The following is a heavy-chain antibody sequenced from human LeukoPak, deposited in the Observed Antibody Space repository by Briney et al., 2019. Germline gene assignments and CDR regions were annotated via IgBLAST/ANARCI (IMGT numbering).Heavy chain of an antibody. CDR2: ISYDGSNK. J-gene: IGHJ5*02. D-gene: IGHD6-6*01. V-gene: IGHV3-30*18. CDR1: GFTFSSYE. Sequence: GGSLRLSCAASGFTFSSYEMNWVRQAPGKGLEWVAVISYDGSNKYYADSVKGRFTISRDNSKNTLYLQMNSLRAEDTAVYYCAKDPGAARPKFLSWFDPWGQGTLVTVSS. CDR3: AKDPGAARPKFLSWFDP.